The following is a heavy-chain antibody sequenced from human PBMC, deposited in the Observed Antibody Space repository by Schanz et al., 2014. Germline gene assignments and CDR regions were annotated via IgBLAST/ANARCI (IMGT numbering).Heavy chain of an antibody. J-gene: IGHJ4*02. D-gene: IGHD2-21*01. V-gene: IGHV3-23*01. Sequence: EVQLLESGGGLVQPGGSLRLSCAVSGFTFSSYAMSWVRQAPGKGLVWVSRTSNDGSFTTFADSVKGRFTISRDNAKNTMYLQMNGLRPEDTAFYYCAKALGLRPFDYWGQGTLVTVSS. CDR3: AKALGLRPFDY. CDR1: GFTFSSYA. CDR2: TSNDGSFT.